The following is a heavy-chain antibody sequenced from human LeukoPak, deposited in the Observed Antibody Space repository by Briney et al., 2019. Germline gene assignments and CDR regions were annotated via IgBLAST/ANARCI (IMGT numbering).Heavy chain of an antibody. CDR2: ISHSGST. V-gene: IGHV4-34*01. CDR1: GGSFSGYY. CDR3: ARGNVVYYYYYYGMDV. Sequence: PSETLSLTCAVYGGSFSGYYWSWIRQPPGKGLEWIGEISHSGSTNYNPSLKSRVTISVDTSKNQFSLKLSSVTAADTAVYYCARGNVVYYYYYYGMDVWGQGTTVTVSS. J-gene: IGHJ6*02. D-gene: IGHD2-15*01.